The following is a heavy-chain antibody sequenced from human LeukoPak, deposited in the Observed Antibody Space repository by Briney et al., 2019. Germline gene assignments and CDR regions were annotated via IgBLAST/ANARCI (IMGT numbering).Heavy chain of an antibody. CDR1: GYSISSGYY. Sequence: SETLSLTCTVSGYSISSGYYWGWIRQPPGKGLEWIGSIYHSGSTYYNPFLKSRVTISVDTSKNHFSLKLSSVTAADTAVYYCAGCRITGTRPFDYWGQGTLVTVSS. CDR3: AGCRITGTRPFDY. CDR2: IYHSGST. D-gene: IGHD1-7*01. V-gene: IGHV4-38-2*02. J-gene: IGHJ4*02.